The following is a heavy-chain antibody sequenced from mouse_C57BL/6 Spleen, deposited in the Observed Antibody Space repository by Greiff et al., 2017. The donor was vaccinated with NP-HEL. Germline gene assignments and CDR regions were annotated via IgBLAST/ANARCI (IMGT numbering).Heavy chain of an antibody. V-gene: IGHV1-42*01. J-gene: IGHJ4*01. CDR2: INPSTGGT. D-gene: IGHD2-4*01. CDR3: ARKYDYDRLYYAMDD. Sequence: EVQLQQSGPELVKPGASVKISCKASGYSFTGYYMNWVKQSPEKSLEWIGEINPSTGGTTYNQKFKAKATLTVDKSSSTAYMQLKSLTSVDSAVYHCARKYDYDRLYYAMDDWGQGTSVTVSS. CDR1: GYSFTGYY.